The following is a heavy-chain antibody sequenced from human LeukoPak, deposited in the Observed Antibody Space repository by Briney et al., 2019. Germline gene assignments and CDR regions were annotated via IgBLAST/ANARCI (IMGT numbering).Heavy chain of an antibody. J-gene: IGHJ5*02. D-gene: IGHD6-6*01. V-gene: IGHV1-2*02. Sequence: ASMKVSCKASGYTFTGYYMHWVRQAPGQGLEWMGWINPNSGGTNYAQKSQGRVTMTRDTSISTAYMELSRLRSDDTAVYYCARDVGWWDSSSSFLSRYNWFDPWGQGTLVTVSS. CDR1: GYTFTGYY. CDR2: INPNSGGT. CDR3: ARDVGWWDSSSSFLSRYNWFDP.